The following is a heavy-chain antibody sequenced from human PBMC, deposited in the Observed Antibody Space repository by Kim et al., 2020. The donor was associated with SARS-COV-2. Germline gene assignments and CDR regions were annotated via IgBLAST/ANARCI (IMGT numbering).Heavy chain of an antibody. D-gene: IGHD1-26*01. J-gene: IGHJ4*02. CDR1: SGSISSDAHN. V-gene: IGHV4-39*01. CDR2: IHYSGST. CDR3: AGLSVVGWATNEY. Sequence: SETLSLTCTVSSGSISSDAHNWAWIRQPPGKGLEWIGSIHYSGSTSYNPSLERRVTTSIDTSKNEFSLKLTSVTAAETAVYYCAGLSVVGWATNEYWGQGTLVTVSS.